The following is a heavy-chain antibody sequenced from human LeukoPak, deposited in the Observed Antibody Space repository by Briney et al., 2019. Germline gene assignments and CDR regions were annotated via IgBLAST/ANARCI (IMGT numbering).Heavy chain of an antibody. J-gene: IGHJ6*03. CDR1: GGTFSSYA. D-gene: IGHD5-12*01. CDR3: ARGRSGYDLPYYYYYYMDV. Sequence: SVKVSCKASGGTFSSYAISWVRQAPGQGLEWMGGIIPIFGTANYAQKFQGRVTITADKSTSTAYMELSSLRSEDTAVYYCARGRSGYDLPYYYYYYMDVWGKGTTVTVSS. CDR2: IIPIFGTA. V-gene: IGHV1-69*06.